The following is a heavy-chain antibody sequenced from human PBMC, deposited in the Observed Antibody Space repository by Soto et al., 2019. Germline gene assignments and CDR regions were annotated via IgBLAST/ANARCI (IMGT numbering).Heavy chain of an antibody. Sequence: QVQLVQSGAEVKKPGASVKVSCKASGYTFSSYGISWVRQAPGQGLEWMGWISAYNGNTEYAQKVQGRVTMTTDTSPSTAYMELRSLRSDDTAVYYCVRDAGSSGWHWGFDYWGQGTLVTVFS. CDR3: VRDAGSSGWHWGFDY. CDR1: GYTFSSYG. CDR2: ISAYNGNT. V-gene: IGHV1-18*01. J-gene: IGHJ4*02. D-gene: IGHD6-19*01.